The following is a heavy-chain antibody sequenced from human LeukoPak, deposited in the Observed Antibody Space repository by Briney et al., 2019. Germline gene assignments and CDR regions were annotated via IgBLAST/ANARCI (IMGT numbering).Heavy chain of an antibody. CDR1: GFTFISYA. D-gene: IGHD3-22*01. CDR2: ISGSGGST. V-gene: IGHV3-23*01. CDR3: AKEGAHYYDSSGYRGGFDY. J-gene: IGHJ4*02. Sequence: GASLRLSCAAPGFTFISYALSWVRQAPGKGLEWVSAISGSGGSTYYADSVKGRFTISRDNSKNTLYLQMNSLRAEDTAVYYCAKEGAHYYDSSGYRGGFDYWGQGTLVTVSS.